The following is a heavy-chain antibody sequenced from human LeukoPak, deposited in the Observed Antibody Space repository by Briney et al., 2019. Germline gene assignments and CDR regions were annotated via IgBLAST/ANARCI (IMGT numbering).Heavy chain of an antibody. CDR2: IYTSGST. CDR3: ARSPTSGYYYYGMDV. J-gene: IGHJ6*02. D-gene: IGHD3-22*01. Sequence: SETLSLTCTVSGGSISSYYWSWIRQPAGKGLEGIGRIYTSGSTNYNPSPKSRVTMSVDTSKNQSSLKLSSVTAAATAVYYCARSPTSGYYYYGMDVWGQGTTVTVSS. V-gene: IGHV4-4*07. CDR1: GGSISSYY.